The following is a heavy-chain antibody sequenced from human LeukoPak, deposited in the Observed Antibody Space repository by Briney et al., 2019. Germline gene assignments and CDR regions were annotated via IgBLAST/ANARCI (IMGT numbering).Heavy chain of an antibody. CDR1: GGSISSISYY. CDR2: IYYSGST. CDR3: ARLYGNFQNYYDY. Sequence: KPSETLSLTCTVSGGSISSISYYWGWIRQPPGKGLEWIGHIYYSGSTFYNPSLKSRVTISVDTSKNQFSLKLLSVTAADTAMFYCARLYGNFQNYYDYWGQGTLVAVSS. D-gene: IGHD1-7*01. J-gene: IGHJ4*02. V-gene: IGHV4-39*07.